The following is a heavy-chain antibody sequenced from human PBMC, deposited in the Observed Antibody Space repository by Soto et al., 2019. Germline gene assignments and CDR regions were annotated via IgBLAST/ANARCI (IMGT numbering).Heavy chain of an antibody. CDR2: ISGSGIDI. D-gene: IGHD2-2*02. J-gene: IGHJ6*02. CDR3: AREYTAWPLAYGLDV. CDR1: GFAFYYYN. V-gene: IGHV3-21*01. Sequence: GGSLRLSCAASGFAFYYYNMNWVRQAPGRGLEWVSSISGSGIDIHFTDSAKGRFTISRDNAKTSLYLQMDSLRPEDTAIYYCAREYTAWPLAYGLDVWGQGTTVTVSS.